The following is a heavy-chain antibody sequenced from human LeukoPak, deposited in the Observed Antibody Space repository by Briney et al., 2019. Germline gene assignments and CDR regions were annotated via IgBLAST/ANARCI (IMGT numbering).Heavy chain of an antibody. V-gene: IGHV4-34*01. D-gene: IGHD6-13*01. CDR1: GGSFSGYY. CDR3: ARGAGTFRDAFDI. J-gene: IGHJ3*02. CDR2: INHSGST. Sequence: PSETLSLTCAVYGGSFSGYYWSWIRQPPGKGLEWIGEINHSGSTNYNPSLKSRVTISVDTSKNQFSLKLSSVTAADTAVYYCARGAGTFRDAFDIWGQGTMVTVSS.